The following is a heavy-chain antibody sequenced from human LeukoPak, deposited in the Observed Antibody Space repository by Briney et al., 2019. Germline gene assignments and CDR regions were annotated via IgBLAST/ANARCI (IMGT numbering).Heavy chain of an antibody. CDR3: ARRCRQVVPAARGRDYYYYYMDV. V-gene: IGHV4-34*01. Sequence: SETLSLTCAVYGGSFSGYYWSWIRQPPGKGLEWIGEINHSGSTNYSPSLKSRVTISVDTSKNQFSLKLSSVTAADTAVYYCARRCRQVVPAARGRDYYYYYMDVWGKGTTVTVSS. CDR2: INHSGST. J-gene: IGHJ6*03. D-gene: IGHD2-2*01. CDR1: GGSFSGYY.